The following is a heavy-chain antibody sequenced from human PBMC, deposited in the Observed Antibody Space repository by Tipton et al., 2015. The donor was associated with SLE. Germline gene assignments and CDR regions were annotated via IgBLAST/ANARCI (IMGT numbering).Heavy chain of an antibody. V-gene: IGHV3-23*01. CDR1: GFTFSSYG. J-gene: IGHJ4*02. D-gene: IGHD1-20*01. CDR3: AKDWITGTRLLGD. CDR2: ISGSGGST. Sequence: SGFTFSSYGMHWVRQAPGKGLEWVSAISGSGGSTYYADSVKGRFTISRDNSKNTLYLQMNSLRAEDTAVYYCAKDWITGTRLLGDWGQGTLVTVSS.